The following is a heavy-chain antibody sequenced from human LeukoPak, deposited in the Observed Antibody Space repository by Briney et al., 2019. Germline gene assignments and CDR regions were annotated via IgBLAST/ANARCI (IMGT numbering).Heavy chain of an antibody. CDR3: ARDSSGWLKGGFHYFDY. V-gene: IGHV3-30-3*01. CDR1: GFTFSSYP. J-gene: IGHJ4*02. D-gene: IGHD6-19*01. CDR2: ISHDGTNS. Sequence: GGSLRLSYEASGFTFSSYPIHWVRQAPGKGLDWVTVISHDGTNSYYADSVKGRFTISRDNAKDSLYLQMNSLRAEDTAVYYCARDSSGWLKGGFHYFDYWGQGTLVTVSS.